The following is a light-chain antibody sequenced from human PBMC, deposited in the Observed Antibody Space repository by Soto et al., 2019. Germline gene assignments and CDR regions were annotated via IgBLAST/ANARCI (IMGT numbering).Light chain of an antibody. J-gene: IGKJ4*01. CDR1: QSVSSY. CDR2: GAS. Sequence: EIVMTQAPATLSVSPGERATLSCRASQSVSSYLAWYQQKPGQAPRLLIFGASTTAAGIPARFSGSGSGTEFTLTISSLQSEDFAVYYCQQYNNWPLTFGGGTKVDNK. CDR3: QQYNNWPLT. V-gene: IGKV3-15*01.